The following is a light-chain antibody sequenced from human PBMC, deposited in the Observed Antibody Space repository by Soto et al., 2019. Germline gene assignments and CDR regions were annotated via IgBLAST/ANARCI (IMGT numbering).Light chain of an antibody. CDR3: QQYDNYPLT. CDR2: DAS. J-gene: IGKJ4*01. V-gene: IGKV1-5*01. CDR1: QSINNW. Sequence: DIKMTQSPSTLSAYVGDRVTITCRASQSINNWLAWYQQKPGKAPKFLIYDASNLESGVPSRFSGSASGTEFTLTISSLQPDDFATYYCQQYDNYPLTFGGGTKV.